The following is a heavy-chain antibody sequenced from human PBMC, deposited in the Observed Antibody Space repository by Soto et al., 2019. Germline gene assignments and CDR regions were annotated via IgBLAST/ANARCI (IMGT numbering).Heavy chain of an antibody. D-gene: IGHD3-3*01. Sequence: EVQLVESGGGLVKPGGSLRLSCAASGFTFSSYSMNWVRQAPGKGLEWVSSISSSSSYIYYADSVKGRFTISRDNAKNSLYLQMTSLRAEDTAVYYCARSWNYYYYYGMDGWGQGTTVTVSS. J-gene: IGHJ6*02. V-gene: IGHV3-21*01. CDR3: ARSWNYYYYYGMDG. CDR2: ISSSSSYI. CDR1: GFTFSSYS.